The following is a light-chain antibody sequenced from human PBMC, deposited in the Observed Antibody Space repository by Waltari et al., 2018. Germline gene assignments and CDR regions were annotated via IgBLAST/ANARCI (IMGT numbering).Light chain of an antibody. Sequence: QSVLTQPPSVSGTPGQRVTISCSGSNSNIGGTSVNWYQQLPGTAPKLLIYNDNQGPSGVPDRFSASKSGTSASLAITGLQSEDEAHYYCAVWDDSLGGVFGGGTKLTVL. CDR3: AVWDDSLGGV. CDR2: NDN. CDR1: NSNIGGTS. J-gene: IGLJ3*02. V-gene: IGLV1-44*01.